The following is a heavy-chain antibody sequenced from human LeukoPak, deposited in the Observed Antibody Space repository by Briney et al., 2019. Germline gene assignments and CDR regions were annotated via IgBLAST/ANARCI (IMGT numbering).Heavy chain of an antibody. D-gene: IGHD4-17*01. CDR1: GGTFSSYA. CDR2: IIPILGIA. J-gene: IGHJ4*02. CDR3: ARDPGYGDYLTFDY. Sequence: SVKVSCKASGGTFSSYAISWVRQAPGQGLEWMGRIIPILGIANYAQKFQGRVTITADKSTSTAYTELSSLRSEDTAVYYCARDPGYGDYLTFDYWGQGTLVTVSS. V-gene: IGHV1-69*04.